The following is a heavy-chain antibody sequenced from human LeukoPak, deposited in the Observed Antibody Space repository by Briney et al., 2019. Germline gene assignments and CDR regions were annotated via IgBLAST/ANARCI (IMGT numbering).Heavy chain of an antibody. D-gene: IGHD2-8*01. J-gene: IGHJ4*02. CDR1: GYTFTGYY. Sequence: GASVKVSCKASGYTFTGYYMHWVRQAPGQGLEWMGWINPNSGGTNYAQKFQGRVTMTRDTSISTAYMELSRLRSDDTAVYYCARDFDCTNGVCPIDYWGQGTLVTVSS. V-gene: IGHV1-2*02. CDR2: INPNSGGT. CDR3: ARDFDCTNGVCPIDY.